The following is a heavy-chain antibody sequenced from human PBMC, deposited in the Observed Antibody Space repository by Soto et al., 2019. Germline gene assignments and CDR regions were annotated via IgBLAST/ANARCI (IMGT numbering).Heavy chain of an antibody. D-gene: IGHD3-22*01. J-gene: IGHJ4*02. CDR2: ISAYNGNT. CDR3: ARERDYYDSSGYYLFYGY. V-gene: IGHV1-18*01. CDR1: GYTFTSYG. Sequence: ASVKVSCKASGYTFTSYGISWVRQAPGQGLEWMGWISAYNGNTNYAQKLQGRVTMTTDTSTSTAYMELRSLRSDDTAVYYCARERDYYDSSGYYLFYGYWGQGTLVTVSS.